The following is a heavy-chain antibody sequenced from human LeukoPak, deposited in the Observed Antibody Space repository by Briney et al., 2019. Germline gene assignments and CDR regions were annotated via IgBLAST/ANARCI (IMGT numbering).Heavy chain of an antibody. CDR2: ISYSGST. V-gene: IGHV4-61*01. CDR3: ARDVAVARSDAFDI. Sequence: PSETLSLTCTVSGGSISSSSYYWSWLRQPPGKGLEWFGYISYSGSTNYNPSLKSRVTISVDTSKDQFPLKLSSVTAADTAVYYCARDVAVARSDAFDIWGQGTMVTVSS. J-gene: IGHJ3*02. CDR1: GGSISSSSYY. D-gene: IGHD6-19*01.